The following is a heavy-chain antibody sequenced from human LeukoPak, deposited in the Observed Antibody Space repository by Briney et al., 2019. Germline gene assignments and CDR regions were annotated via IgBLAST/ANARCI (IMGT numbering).Heavy chain of an antibody. D-gene: IGHD3-22*01. CDR3: ARGSTYYDSSGQVPFDY. CDR1: GFTFSSYS. J-gene: IGHJ4*02. Sequence: GGSLRLSCAASGFTFSSYSMNWVRQAPGKGLEWGSYISGSSSTIYYADSVKGRFTISRDNGKNTPYLQMNSLRAEDTAVYYCARGSTYYDSSGQVPFDYWGQGTLVTVSS. CDR2: ISGSSSTI. V-gene: IGHV3-48*01.